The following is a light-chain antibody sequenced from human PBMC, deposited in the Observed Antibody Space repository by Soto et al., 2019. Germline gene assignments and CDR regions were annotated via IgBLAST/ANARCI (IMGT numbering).Light chain of an antibody. CDR1: QSVSLS. Sequence: DIEMTQSPSSLSASVGDSATLSCRASQSVSLSLAWYQMRPGQPPRLLIYGASTRATDIPARFSGSGSGTDFTLTISSLQSEDFAVYFCQQYHLWPSWTFGQGTKV. CDR3: QQYHLWPSWT. J-gene: IGKJ1*01. V-gene: IGKV3-15*01. CDR2: GAS.